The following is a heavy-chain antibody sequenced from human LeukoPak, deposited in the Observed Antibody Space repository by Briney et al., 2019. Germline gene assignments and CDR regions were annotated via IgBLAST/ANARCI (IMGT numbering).Heavy chain of an antibody. V-gene: IGHV1-2*02. J-gene: IGHJ4*02. Sequence: EASVKVSCKTSGYSFTDYYMHWVRQAPGQGLEWMGWINPNSGGTSSAQKFQGRVTMTRDTSISTAYMELSRLRSDDTAVYYCARDMNPITVTTDYWGQGTLVTVSS. CDR2: INPNSGGT. CDR1: GYSFTDYY. CDR3: ARDMNPITVTTDY. D-gene: IGHD4-11*01.